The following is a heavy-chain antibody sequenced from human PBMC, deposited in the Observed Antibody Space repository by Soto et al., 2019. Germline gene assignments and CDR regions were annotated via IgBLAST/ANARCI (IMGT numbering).Heavy chain of an antibody. V-gene: IGHV1-3*01. CDR3: ARDGRYSSSPDAANPYYYNYDMDV. CDR2: INAGNGNT. Sequence: ASVKVSCKASGYTFTSYAMHWVRQAPGQRLEWMGWINAGNGNTKYSQKFQGRVTITRDTSASTAYMELSSLRSEDTAVYYCARDGRYSSSPDAANPYYYNYDMDVWGQGATVTVSS. J-gene: IGHJ6*02. CDR1: GYTFTSYA. D-gene: IGHD6-13*01.